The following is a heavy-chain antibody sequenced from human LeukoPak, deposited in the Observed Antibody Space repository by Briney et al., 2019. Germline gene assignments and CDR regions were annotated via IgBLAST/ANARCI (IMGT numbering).Heavy chain of an antibody. D-gene: IGHD6-13*01. Sequence: GGSLRLSRAASGFTFSSYAMHWVRQAPGKGLEWVAVISYDGSNKYYADSVKGRFTISRDNAKNSLYLQMNSLRAEDTAVYYCAREYGIAAAGTGLDYWGQGTLVTVSS. CDR3: AREYGIAAAGTGLDY. V-gene: IGHV3-30-3*01. CDR2: ISYDGSNK. J-gene: IGHJ4*02. CDR1: GFTFSSYA.